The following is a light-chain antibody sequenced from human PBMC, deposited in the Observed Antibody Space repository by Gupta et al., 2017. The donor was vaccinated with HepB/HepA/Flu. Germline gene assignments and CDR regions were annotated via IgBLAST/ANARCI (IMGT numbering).Light chain of an antibody. CDR3: AAWDDSLNAVV. CDR2: TNT. J-gene: IGLJ3*02. Sequence: QSVVTQPPSVSGTPGQTVTVSCSGSSSNIGSNTVNWYQELPGTAPRLLIHTNTQRPSGVPERFSAFKSGTSASLAVSGLQSEDEADYYCAAWDDSLNAVVFGGGTKLTGL. V-gene: IGLV1-44*01. CDR1: SSNIGSNT.